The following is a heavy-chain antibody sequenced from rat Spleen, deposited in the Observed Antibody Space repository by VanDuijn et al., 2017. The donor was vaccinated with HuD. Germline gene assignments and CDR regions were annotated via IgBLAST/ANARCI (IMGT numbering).Heavy chain of an antibody. CDR2: ISYDGSST. J-gene: IGHJ2*01. CDR1: GFTFSDYN. Sequence: EVQLVESGGGLVQPGRSLKLSCAASGFTFSDYNMAWVRQAPKKGLEWVATISYDGSSTYYRDSVKGRFTISRDNAKSTLYLQMDSLRSEDTATYYCARTRGFDYWGQGVMATVSS. V-gene: IGHV5-7*01. CDR3: ARTRGFDY. D-gene: IGHD1-11*01.